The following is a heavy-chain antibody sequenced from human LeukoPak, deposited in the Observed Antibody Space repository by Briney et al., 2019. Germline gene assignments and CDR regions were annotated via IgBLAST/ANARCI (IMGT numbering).Heavy chain of an antibody. Sequence: SKTLSLTCTVSGYSISSGYYWGWIRQPPGKGLEWIGSMYHSGSTYYNPSLKSRVTISVDTSKNQFSLKLSSVTAADTAVYYCARVDAGSFDIWGQGTMVTVSS. D-gene: IGHD1-14*01. CDR2: MYHSGST. V-gene: IGHV4-38-2*02. CDR1: GYSISSGYY. J-gene: IGHJ3*02. CDR3: ARVDAGSFDI.